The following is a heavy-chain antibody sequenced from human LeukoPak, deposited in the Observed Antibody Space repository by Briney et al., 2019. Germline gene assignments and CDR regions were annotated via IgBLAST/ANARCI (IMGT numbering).Heavy chain of an antibody. J-gene: IGHJ5*02. Sequence: PGGSLRLSCAASGFTFSNYWMIWVRQAPGKGLEWVGNIKQDGSEKRYADSVRGRLTISRDNAQTSLYLQMNSLRAEDTAVYYCARELLLYWFDPWGQGTLVTVSS. CDR1: GFTFSNYW. D-gene: IGHD3-22*01. V-gene: IGHV3-7*05. CDR2: IKQDGSEK. CDR3: ARELLLYWFDP.